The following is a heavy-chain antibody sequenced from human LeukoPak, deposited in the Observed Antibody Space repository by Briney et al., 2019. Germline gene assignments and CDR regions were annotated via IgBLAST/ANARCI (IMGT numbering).Heavy chain of an antibody. J-gene: IGHJ4*02. Sequence: SVKVSCKASGGTFSSYAISWVRQAPGQGLEWMGGIIPIFGTANYAQKFQGRVTITTDESTSTAYMEPSSLRSEDTAVYYCASNYGGNSDYWGQGTLVTVSS. CDR3: ASNYGGNSDY. CDR2: IIPIFGTA. D-gene: IGHD4-23*01. V-gene: IGHV1-69*05. CDR1: GGTFSSYA.